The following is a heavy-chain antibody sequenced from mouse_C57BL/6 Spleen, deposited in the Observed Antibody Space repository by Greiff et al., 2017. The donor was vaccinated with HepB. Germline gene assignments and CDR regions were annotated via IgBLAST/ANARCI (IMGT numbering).Heavy chain of an antibody. CDR1: GYTFTSYW. V-gene: IGHV1-7*01. CDR2: INPSSGYT. CDR3: ARNPFYYGYDGYFDY. J-gene: IGHJ2*01. Sequence: VQRVESGAELAKPGASVKLSCKASGYTFTSYWMHWVKQRPGQGLEWIGYINPSSGYTKYNQKFKDKATLTADKSSSTAYMQLSSLTYEDSAVYYCARNPFYYGYDGYFDYWGQGTTLTVSS. D-gene: IGHD2-2*01.